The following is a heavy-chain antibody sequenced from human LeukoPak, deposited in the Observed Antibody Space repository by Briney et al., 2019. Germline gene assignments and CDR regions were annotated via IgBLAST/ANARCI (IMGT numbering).Heavy chain of an antibody. V-gene: IGHV3-20*04. CDR2: INWNGGST. J-gene: IGHJ4*02. CDR3: ARGRYYGSGSYPSYFDY. Sequence: PGGSLRLSCTASGFTFSSYWMHWVHQAPGKGLEWVSGINWNGGSTGYADSVKGRFTISRDNAKNSLYLQMNSLRAEDTALYYCARGRYYGSGSYPSYFDYWGQGTLVTVSS. CDR1: GFTFSSYW. D-gene: IGHD3-10*01.